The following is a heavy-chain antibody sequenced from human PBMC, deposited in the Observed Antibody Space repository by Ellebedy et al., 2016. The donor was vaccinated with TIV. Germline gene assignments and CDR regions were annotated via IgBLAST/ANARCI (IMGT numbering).Heavy chain of an antibody. Sequence: AASVKVSCKASGYTFTSFPMHWVRQAPGQRLEWMGWISVANGNTKYSQKFRDRVTITRDTSATTAYMELSSLSSEDTAIYYCARGSPHDNWGQGTLVTVSS. CDR1: GYTFTSFP. CDR2: ISVANGNT. J-gene: IGHJ4*02. V-gene: IGHV1-3*01. CDR3: ARGSPHDN.